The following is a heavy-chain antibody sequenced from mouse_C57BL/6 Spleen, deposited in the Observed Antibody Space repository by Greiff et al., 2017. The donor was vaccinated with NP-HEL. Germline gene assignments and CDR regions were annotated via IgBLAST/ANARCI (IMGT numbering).Heavy chain of an antibody. J-gene: IGHJ4*01. Sequence: EVQLHQSGPELVKPGASVKISCKASGYSFTDYNMNWVKQSNGKSLEWIGVINPNYGTTSYNQKFKGKATLPVDQSSSTAYMHLNSLTSEDSAVYYCARSVPIYDGYYDSYAMDYWGQGTSVTVSS. CDR3: ARSVPIYDGYYDSYAMDY. CDR2: INPNYGTT. D-gene: IGHD2-3*01. V-gene: IGHV1-39*01. CDR1: GYSFTDYN.